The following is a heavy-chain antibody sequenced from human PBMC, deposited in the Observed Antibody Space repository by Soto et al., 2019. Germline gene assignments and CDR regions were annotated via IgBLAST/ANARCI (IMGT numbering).Heavy chain of an antibody. CDR2: INPSGGST. CDR1: GYIFTNHY. V-gene: IGHV1-46*01. J-gene: IGHJ4*02. D-gene: IGHD3-22*01. Sequence: QVQLVQSGAEVKKPGASVKVSCKASGYIFTNHYIHWVRQAPGQGLEWMGIINPSGGSTNYLQKFQVRITMTRDTSTSTVYIALSSLRSEDTAVYFCARADYYDSSGFYYDCWGQGSLVTVSS. CDR3: ARADYYDSSGFYYDC.